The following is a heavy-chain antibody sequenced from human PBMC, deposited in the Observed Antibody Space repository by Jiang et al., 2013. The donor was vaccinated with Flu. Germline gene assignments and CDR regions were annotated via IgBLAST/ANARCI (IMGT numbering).Heavy chain of an antibody. V-gene: IGHV4-4*02. Sequence: GSGLVKPSGTLSLTCAVSGGSISSSNWWTWVRQPPGKGLEWIGEIYHTGSTNYNPSLKSRVTISVDKSKNQFSMKLSSVTAADTAVYYCARFESGYCSGGSCYSLFDYWGPREPWSPSPQ. CDR3: ARFESGYCSGGSCYSLFDY. CDR2: IYHTGST. J-gene: IGHJ4*02. CDR1: GGSISSSNW. D-gene: IGHD2-15*01.